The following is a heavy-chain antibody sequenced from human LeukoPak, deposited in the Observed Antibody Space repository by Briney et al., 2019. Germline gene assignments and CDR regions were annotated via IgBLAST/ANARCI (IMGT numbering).Heavy chain of an antibody. CDR3: ARAQYYYDSSGYYLYFDY. CDR1: GGSISDYY. Sequence: SETLSLTCTVSGGSISDYYWNWIRQPAGKGLEWIGRIYSSGSTDYNPSLKSRVTMSLDTSKNQFSLRLSSVTAADTAVYYCARAQYYYDSSGYYLYFDYWGQGTLVTVSS. D-gene: IGHD3-22*01. V-gene: IGHV4-4*07. CDR2: IYSSGST. J-gene: IGHJ4*02.